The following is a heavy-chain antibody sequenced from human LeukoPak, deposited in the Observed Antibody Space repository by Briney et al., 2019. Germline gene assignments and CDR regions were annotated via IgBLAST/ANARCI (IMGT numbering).Heavy chain of an antibody. Sequence: GGSLRLSCAASGFTFSSYAMSWVRQAPGKGLEWVSGIGGSGDSTYYADSVKGRFTISRDNAKNSLYLQMNSLRAEDTAMYYCATYSTRNAREFQSWGQGTLVTVSS. CDR2: IGGSGDST. J-gene: IGHJ1*01. V-gene: IGHV3-23*01. CDR1: GFTFSSYA. D-gene: IGHD2/OR15-2a*01. CDR3: ATYSTRNAREFQS.